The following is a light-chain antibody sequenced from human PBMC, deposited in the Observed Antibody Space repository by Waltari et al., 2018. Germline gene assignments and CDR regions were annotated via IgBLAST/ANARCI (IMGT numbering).Light chain of an antibody. CDR1: SGSIVNNY. CDR2: DDN. CDR3: QSYDNNNNVV. Sequence: NFMLTQPHSVSESPGKTVTISCTGSSGSIVNNYVQWYQQRPGSAPTIVIYDDNQRPSWVPDRFSGSIDSSSNSASLTISGLKTEDEADYYCQSYDNNNNVVFGGGTKLTVL. J-gene: IGLJ2*01. V-gene: IGLV6-57*02.